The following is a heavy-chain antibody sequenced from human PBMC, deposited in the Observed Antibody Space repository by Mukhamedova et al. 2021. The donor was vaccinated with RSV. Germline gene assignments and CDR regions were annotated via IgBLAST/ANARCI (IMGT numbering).Heavy chain of an antibody. CDR2: IYYSGNI. V-gene: IGHV4-39*01. J-gene: IGHJ3*02. CDR3: ARHISVGGGGYYFEAFDI. D-gene: IGHD3-22*01. Sequence: IRQPPGKGLEWIASIYYSGNIYYNPSLKSRVTISIDTSKNQFSLKLNSVTAADTAVYYCARHISVGGGGYYFEAFDIWGLGTMVT.